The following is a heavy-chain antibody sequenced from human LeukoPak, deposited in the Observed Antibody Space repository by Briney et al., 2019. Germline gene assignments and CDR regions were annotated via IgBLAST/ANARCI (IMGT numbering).Heavy chain of an antibody. Sequence: SQTLSLTCAISGDSVSSNSAAWNWIRQSPSRGLEWLGRTYYRSKWYNDYAVSVKSRITINPDTSKNQFSLKLSSVTAADTAVYYCARRETMIVVAIPLPYFDYWGQGTLVTVSS. CDR3: ARRETMIVVAIPLPYFDY. J-gene: IGHJ4*02. CDR2: TYYRSKWYN. D-gene: IGHD3-22*01. V-gene: IGHV6-1*01. CDR1: GDSVSSNSAA.